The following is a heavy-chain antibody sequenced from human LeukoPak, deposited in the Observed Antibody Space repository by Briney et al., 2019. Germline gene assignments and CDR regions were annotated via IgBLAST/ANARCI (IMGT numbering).Heavy chain of an antibody. CDR3: ARGAGYCSSTSCPYGDYALFDY. CDR2: MNPNSGNT. Sequence: ASVKVSCKASGYTFTSYDINWVRQATGQGLEWMGWMNPNSGNTGYAQKFQGRVTMTTDTSTSTAYMELRSLRSDDTAVYYCARGAGYCSSTSCPYGDYALFDYWGQGTLVTVSS. D-gene: IGHD2-2*01. V-gene: IGHV1-8*02. J-gene: IGHJ4*02. CDR1: GYTFTSYD.